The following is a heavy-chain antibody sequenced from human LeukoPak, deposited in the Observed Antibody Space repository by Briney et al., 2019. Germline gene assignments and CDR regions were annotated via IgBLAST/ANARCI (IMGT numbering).Heavy chain of an antibody. CDR1: GYTVTGYY. Sequence: ASVKVSCTASGYTVTGYYMNWGRQAPGHRLEGMGWINPNSGGTNYEQKFQGRVTRPRDTSISTDYMELSRLRSDDTAVYYCARGGIAAAGRAWFDRWGQGTKVTVSS. CDR3: ARGGIAAAGRAWFDR. CDR2: INPNSGGT. D-gene: IGHD6-13*01. V-gene: IGHV1-2*02. J-gene: IGHJ5*02.